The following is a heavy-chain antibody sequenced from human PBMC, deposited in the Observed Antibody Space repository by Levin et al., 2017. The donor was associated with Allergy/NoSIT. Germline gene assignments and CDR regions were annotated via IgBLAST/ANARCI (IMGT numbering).Heavy chain of an antibody. Sequence: SCAVSGGSISTDNWWSWIRQPPGKGLEWIGEIYRSGDTNHNPSLRSRVTMSVDKSKNHFSLKLSSVTAADTAVYYCATVECLVCSGFSCAYSFHYWGQGALVTVSS. D-gene: IGHD5/OR15-5a*01. V-gene: IGHV4-4*02. J-gene: IGHJ4*02. CDR3: ATVECLVCSGFSCAYSFHY. CDR2: IYRSGDT. CDR1: GGSISTDNW.